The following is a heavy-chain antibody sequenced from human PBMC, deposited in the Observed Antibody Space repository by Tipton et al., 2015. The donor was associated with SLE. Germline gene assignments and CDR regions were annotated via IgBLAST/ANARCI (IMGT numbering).Heavy chain of an antibody. CDR3: ARIPVAGATTDAFDI. CDR1: GGSITSSSYY. Sequence: TLSLTCTVSGGSITSSSYYWGWIRQPPGKGLGWIGTIYYSGNTYYNPSLRSRVTISVDTTKNQFSLKLSSVTAADTAVYYCARIPVAGATTDAFDIWGQGTMVTVSS. V-gene: IGHV4-39*01. D-gene: IGHD2-15*01. J-gene: IGHJ3*02. CDR2: IYYSGNT.